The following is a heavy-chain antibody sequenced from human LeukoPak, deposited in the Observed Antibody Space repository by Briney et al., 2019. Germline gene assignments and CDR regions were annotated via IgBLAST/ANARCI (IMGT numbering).Heavy chain of an antibody. V-gene: IGHV4-59*01. CDR1: GGSIGTYY. D-gene: IGHD1-1*01. CDR3: ARAQSGTYAFDI. J-gene: IGHJ3*02. CDR2: IYYSVST. Sequence: PSETLSPTCTVSGGSIGTYYWNWARQSPGKGLEWIGYIYYSVSTGYNPSLKSRVTISVDTSENQLSLKLSSVTPADTAVYYCARAQSGTYAFDIXGQGTMVTVSS.